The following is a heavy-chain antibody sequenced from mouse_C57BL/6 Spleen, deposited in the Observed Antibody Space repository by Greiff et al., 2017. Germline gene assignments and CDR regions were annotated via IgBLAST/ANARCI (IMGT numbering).Heavy chain of an antibody. V-gene: IGHV1-69*01. Sequence: QVQLQQPGAELVMPGASVKLSCKASGYTFTSYWMHWVKQRPGQGLEWIGEIDPSDSYTNYNQKFKGKSTLTVDKSSSTAYMQLSSLTSEDSAVYYCARGLGRRVDYWGQGTTLTVSS. CDR1: GYTFTSYW. CDR3: ARGLGRRVDY. CDR2: IDPSDSYT. J-gene: IGHJ2*01. D-gene: IGHD4-1*01.